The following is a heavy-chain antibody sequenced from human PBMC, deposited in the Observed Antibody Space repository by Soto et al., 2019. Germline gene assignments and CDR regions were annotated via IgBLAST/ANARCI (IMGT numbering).Heavy chain of an antibody. D-gene: IGHD6-19*01. CDR3: ERAGYSGGWYVR. V-gene: IGHV1-46*01. Sequence: ASVKVSCKASGYTFTSYYMHWVRQAPGQGLEWMGIINPSGGSTSYAQKFQGRVTMTRDTSTSTVYMELSSLRSEDTAVYYCERAGYSGGWYVRWGEGTLVTVCS. CDR2: INPSGGST. J-gene: IGHJ4*02. CDR1: GYTFTSYY.